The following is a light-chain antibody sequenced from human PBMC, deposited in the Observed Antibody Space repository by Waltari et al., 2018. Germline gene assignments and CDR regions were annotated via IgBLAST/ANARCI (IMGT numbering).Light chain of an antibody. V-gene: IGLV2-23*01. CDR3: CSYAGSSTLV. CDR1: RGEVGGSNL. CDR2: EGS. J-gene: IGLJ3*02. Sequence: QSALTPPASVARSPGESVTFSCPGSRGEVGGSNLISWYQQHPGKAPNLMIYEGSKRPSVVSNRFSGSKSGNTASLTISGLQAEHEADYYCCSYAGSSTLVFGGGTKLTVL.